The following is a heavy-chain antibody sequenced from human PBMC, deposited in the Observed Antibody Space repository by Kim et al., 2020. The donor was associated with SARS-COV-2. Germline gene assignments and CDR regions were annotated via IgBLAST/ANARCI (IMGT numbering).Heavy chain of an antibody. Sequence: SVKGRFTISRDNSKNTLYLQMSSLRAEDTAGYYCARGRLVPPRGGGWFDPWGQGTLVTVSS. CDR3: ARGRLVPPRGGGWFDP. V-gene: IGHV3-66*01. J-gene: IGHJ5*02. D-gene: IGHD2-2*01.